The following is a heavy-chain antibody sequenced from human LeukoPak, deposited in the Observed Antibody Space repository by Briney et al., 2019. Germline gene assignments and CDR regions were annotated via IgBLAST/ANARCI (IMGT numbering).Heavy chain of an antibody. CDR2: IDPSDSYT. V-gene: IGHV5-10-1*01. D-gene: IGHD2-15*01. Sequence: GESLKISCKGSGYSFTSYWISWVRQMPGKGLEWMGRIDPSDSYTNYSPSFQGHVTISADKSINTAYLQWSSLKASDTAMYYCARQDLGQYCSGGSCYMDYWGQGTLVTVSS. J-gene: IGHJ4*02. CDR3: ARQDLGQYCSGGSCYMDY. CDR1: GYSFTSYW.